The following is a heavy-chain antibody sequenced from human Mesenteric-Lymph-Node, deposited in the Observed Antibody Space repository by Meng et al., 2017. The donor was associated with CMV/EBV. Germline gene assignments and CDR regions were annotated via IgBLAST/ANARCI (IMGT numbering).Heavy chain of an antibody. Sequence: GGSLRLSCVASGFTLGSYSMSWVRQAPGKGPEWVSSINFSSDYIYYADSVKGRFTISRDNAKNTLYLQMNSLRTEDTAVYYCAKVRYCNGGSCPFAEYCQHWGQGTVVTVSS. J-gene: IGHJ1*01. D-gene: IGHD2-15*01. CDR2: INFSSDYI. CDR1: GFTLGSYS. V-gene: IGHV3-21*01. CDR3: AKVRYCNGGSCPFAEYCQH.